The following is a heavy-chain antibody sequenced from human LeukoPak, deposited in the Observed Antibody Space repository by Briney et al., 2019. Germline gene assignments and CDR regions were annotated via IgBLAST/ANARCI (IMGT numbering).Heavy chain of an antibody. CDR2: IYYSGST. D-gene: IGHD6-13*01. CDR1: GGSISSYY. Sequence: SETLSLTCTVSGGSISSYYWSWIRQPPGKGLEWIGYIYYSGSTNYNPSLKSRVTISVDTSKNQFSLKLSSVTAADTAVYYRARLPHSSSWYSVYYYGMDVWGQGTTVTVSS. J-gene: IGHJ6*02. CDR3: ARLPHSSSWYSVYYYGMDV. V-gene: IGHV4-59*01.